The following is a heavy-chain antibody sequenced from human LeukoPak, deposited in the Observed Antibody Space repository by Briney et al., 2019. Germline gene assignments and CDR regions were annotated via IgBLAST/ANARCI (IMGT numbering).Heavy chain of an antibody. CDR2: IKSKTDGGTT. Sequence: GGSLRLSCAASGFTFSNAWMNWVRQAPGKGLEWVGRIKSKTDGGTTDYAAPVKGRFTISRDDSKNTLYLQMNSLKTEDTAVYYCTTVDGQVVLNYYYYGMDVWGQGTTVTVSS. V-gene: IGHV3-15*07. CDR3: TTVDGQVVLNYYYYGMDV. J-gene: IGHJ6*02. CDR1: GFTFSNAW. D-gene: IGHD2-15*01.